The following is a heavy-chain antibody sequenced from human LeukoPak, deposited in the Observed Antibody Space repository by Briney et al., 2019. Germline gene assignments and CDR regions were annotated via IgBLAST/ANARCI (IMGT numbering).Heavy chain of an antibody. CDR1: GYTFTNYG. D-gene: IGHD5-24*01. V-gene: IGHV1-18*04. CDR3: ARAPPGYNNEWDFDY. J-gene: IGHJ4*02. CDR2: ISAKNGNT. Sequence: ASVKVSCKASGYTFTNYGVTWVRQVPGQGLEWMGWISAKNGNTKYGQKVQGRVTMTIDRSTDTAYMELNSLRFDDTAVYYCARAPPGYNNEWDFDYWGQGTLVTVSS.